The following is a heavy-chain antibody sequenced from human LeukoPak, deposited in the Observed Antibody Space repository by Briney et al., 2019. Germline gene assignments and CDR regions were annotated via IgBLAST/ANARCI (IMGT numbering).Heavy chain of an antibody. D-gene: IGHD3-10*01. Sequence: ASVKVSCKASGGTFSSYAISWVRQAPGQGLEWMGGIILIFGTANYAQKFQGRVTITADESTSTAYMELSSLRSEDTAVYYCARVRGDGSGSYDDAFDIWGQGTMVTVSS. V-gene: IGHV1-69*13. CDR3: ARVRGDGSGSYDDAFDI. CDR1: GGTFSSYA. J-gene: IGHJ3*02. CDR2: IILIFGTA.